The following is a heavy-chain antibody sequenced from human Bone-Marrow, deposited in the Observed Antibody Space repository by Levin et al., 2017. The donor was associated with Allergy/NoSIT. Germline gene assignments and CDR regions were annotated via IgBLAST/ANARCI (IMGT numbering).Heavy chain of an antibody. V-gene: IGHV3-30*18. D-gene: IGHD2-8*01. CDR3: AKAHCANGVCFRSKGGSYY. J-gene: IGHJ4*02. Sequence: GESLKISCAASGFSFNSYGMHWVRQAPGKGLEWVALISHDGSNKYYADSVKGRFTISRDTPKNTLYLQMNSLRPEDTAIYYCAKAHCANGVCFRSKGGSYYWGQGTLVAVSS. CDR1: GFSFNSYG. CDR2: ISHDGSNK.